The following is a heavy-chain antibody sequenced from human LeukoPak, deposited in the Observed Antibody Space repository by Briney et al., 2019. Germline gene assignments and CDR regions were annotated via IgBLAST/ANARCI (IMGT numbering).Heavy chain of an antibody. J-gene: IGHJ4*02. CDR1: GGSLSSYY. CDR2: IYYSGST. D-gene: IGHD3-22*01. Sequence: SETLSLTCTVSGGSLSSYYWGWVRQPPGEGPEGGGEIYYSGSTNYNPSLKSRVTISVDTSKNQFSLKLSSVTAADTAVYYCARVGSGYWGGQNYYFDYWGQGTLVTVSS. CDR3: ARVGSGYWGGQNYYFDY. V-gene: IGHV4-59*01.